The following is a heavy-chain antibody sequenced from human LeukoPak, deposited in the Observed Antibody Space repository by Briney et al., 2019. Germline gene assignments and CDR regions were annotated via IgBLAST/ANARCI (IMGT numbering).Heavy chain of an antibody. J-gene: IGHJ4*02. V-gene: IGHV1-24*01. CDR1: GYTLTELS. CDR3: ARGGAHLANCGGDCYSNFDY. D-gene: IGHD2-21*02. Sequence: ASVKVSCKVSGYTLTELSMHWVRQAPGEGLEWMGGFDPEDGETIYAQKFQGRVTMTEDTSTDTASMELSSLRSEDTAVYYCARGGAHLANCGGDCYSNFDYWGQGTLVTVSS. CDR2: FDPEDGET.